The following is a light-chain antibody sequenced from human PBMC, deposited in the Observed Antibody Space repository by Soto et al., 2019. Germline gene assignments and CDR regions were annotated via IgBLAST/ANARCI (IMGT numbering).Light chain of an antibody. Sequence: TSGDVGSYNLVSWYQQHPGKAPKLLIYEVTERPSGVSNRFSGSKSGNTASLTISGLQPDDEADYYCCSYAGNSEVFGTGTKVTVL. V-gene: IGLV2-23*02. CDR2: EVT. J-gene: IGLJ1*01. CDR1: SGDVGSYNL. CDR3: CSYAGNSEV.